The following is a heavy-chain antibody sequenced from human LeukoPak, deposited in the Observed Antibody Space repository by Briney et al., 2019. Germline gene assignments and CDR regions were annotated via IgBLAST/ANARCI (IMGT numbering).Heavy chain of an antibody. CDR1: GGSISSSNW. V-gene: IGHV4-4*02. D-gene: IGHD6-13*01. CDR3: ARVETLYSSSWSPYGMDV. CDR2: IYHSGST. Sequence: SGTLSLTCAVSGGSISSSNWWSWVRQPPGKGLEWIGEIYHSGSTNYNPSLKSRVTISVDTSKNQFSLKLSSVTAADTAVYYCARVETLYSSSWSPYGMDVWGQGTTVTVSS. J-gene: IGHJ6*02.